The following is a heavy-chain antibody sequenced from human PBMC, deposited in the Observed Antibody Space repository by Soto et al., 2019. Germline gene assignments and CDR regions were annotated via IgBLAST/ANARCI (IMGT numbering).Heavy chain of an antibody. Sequence: EVQLVESGGGLVKPGGSLRLSCAASGFTFSSYSMNWVRQAPGKGLEWVSSISSSSSYIYYADSVKGRFTISRDNAXXSLDLQMNSLRAEDTAVYYCASDQPGYSYGYGLGYWGQGPLVTVSS. CDR2: ISSSSSYI. CDR1: GFTFSSYS. D-gene: IGHD5-18*01. CDR3: ASDQPGYSYGYGLGY. J-gene: IGHJ4*02. V-gene: IGHV3-21*01.